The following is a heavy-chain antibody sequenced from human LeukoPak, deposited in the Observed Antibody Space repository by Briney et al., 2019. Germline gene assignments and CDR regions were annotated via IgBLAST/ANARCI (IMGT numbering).Heavy chain of an antibody. CDR3: AKEKSDIVVVPAAISY. V-gene: IGHV3-7*01. J-gene: IGHJ4*02. Sequence: GGSLRLSCAASGFTFSSYWMSWVRQAPGKGLEWVANIKQDGSEKYYVDSVKGRFTISRDNAKNSLYLQMNSLRAEDTAVYYCAKEKSDIVVVPAAISYWGQGTLVTVSS. CDR1: GFTFSSYW. CDR2: IKQDGSEK. D-gene: IGHD2-2*02.